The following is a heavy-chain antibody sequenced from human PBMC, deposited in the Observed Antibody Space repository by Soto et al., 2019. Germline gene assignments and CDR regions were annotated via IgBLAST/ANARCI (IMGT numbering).Heavy chain of an antibody. D-gene: IGHD1-26*01. CDR3: ARIPSGSYSSNWFDP. Sequence: PSETLSLTCAVSGYSISSGYYWGWIRQPPGKGLEWIGSIYHSGSTYYNPSLKSRVTISVDTSKNQFSLKLSSVTAADTAVYYCARIPSGSYSSNWFDPWGQGTLVTVSS. CDR1: GYSISSGYY. J-gene: IGHJ5*02. V-gene: IGHV4-38-2*01. CDR2: IYHSGST.